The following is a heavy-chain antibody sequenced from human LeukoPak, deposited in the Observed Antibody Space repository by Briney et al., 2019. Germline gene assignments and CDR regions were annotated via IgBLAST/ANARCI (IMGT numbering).Heavy chain of an antibody. CDR3: AKDRYYGSGSYDY. D-gene: IGHD3-10*01. Sequence: GSLRLSCAASGFAVSSNYMSWVRQAPGKGLEWVAVIYSGGSTNYADSVKGRFTISRDNSKNTLYLQMNSLRAEDTAVYYCAKDRYYGSGSYDYWGQGTLVTVSS. CDR2: IYSGGST. V-gene: IGHV3-53*01. CDR1: GFAVSSNY. J-gene: IGHJ4*02.